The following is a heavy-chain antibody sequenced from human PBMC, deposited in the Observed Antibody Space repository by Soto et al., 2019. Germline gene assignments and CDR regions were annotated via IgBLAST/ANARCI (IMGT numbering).Heavy chain of an antibody. Sequence: XESLSRSCAASGFTFSSYAMSWVRQAPGKGLEWVSAISGSGGSTYYADSVKGRFTISRDNSKNTLYLQMNSLRAEDTAVYYCEKERQDVLDYWGQGTLVTVSS. D-gene: IGHD2-15*01. CDR2: ISGSGGST. CDR1: GFTFSSYA. V-gene: IGHV3-23*01. CDR3: EKERQDVLDY. J-gene: IGHJ4*02.